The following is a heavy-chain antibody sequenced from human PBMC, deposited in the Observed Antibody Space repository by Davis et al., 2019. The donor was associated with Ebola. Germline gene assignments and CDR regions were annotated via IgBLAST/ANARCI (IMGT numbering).Heavy chain of an antibody. J-gene: IGHJ4*02. CDR2: IRYDGSNK. V-gene: IGHV3-30*02. CDR3: AKCSGRDCYSGQWYFDY. CDR1: GFTFSSYG. Sequence: PGGSLRLSCAASGFTFSSYGMHWVRQAPGKGLEWVAFIRYDGSNKYYADSVKGRFTISRDNSKNTLYLQMNSLRAEDTAVYFCAKCSGRDCYSGQWYFDYWGQGTLVIVSS. D-gene: IGHD2-15*01.